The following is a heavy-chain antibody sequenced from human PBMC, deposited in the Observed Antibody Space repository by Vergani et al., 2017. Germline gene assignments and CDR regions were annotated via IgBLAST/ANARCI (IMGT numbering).Heavy chain of an antibody. V-gene: IGHV4-38-2*01. CDR2: IYRTGRT. Sequence: QVQLQESGPGLVKPSETLSLTCAVSGFSIDNGYYGDWIRQPPGKGLEWIGSIYRTGRTNFNPSLKSRVTISVDTSNNHFSLRLNSLTAADTAVYYCARRSGIVYDIFSGTQYFFDFCGQGTLVTVSS. D-gene: IGHD3-9*01. CDR1: GFSIDNGYY. CDR3: ARRSGIVYDIFSGTQYFFDF. J-gene: IGHJ4*02.